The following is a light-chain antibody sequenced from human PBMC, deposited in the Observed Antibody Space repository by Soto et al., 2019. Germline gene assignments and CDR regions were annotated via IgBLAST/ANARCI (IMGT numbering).Light chain of an antibody. J-gene: IGKJ4*01. Sequence: DIQMTQSPSTLSASVGDRVTITCQASQSISNWLAWYQQKPGKAPKLLIYRASSLESGVPSRFSGSGSGTEFTLTISSLQPDDFATYYCQQYNSYSPRLTFGGGTKV. CDR2: RAS. V-gene: IGKV1-5*03. CDR3: QQYNSYSPRLT. CDR1: QSISNW.